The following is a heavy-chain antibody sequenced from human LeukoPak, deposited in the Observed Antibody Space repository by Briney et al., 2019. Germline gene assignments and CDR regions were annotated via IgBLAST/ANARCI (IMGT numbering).Heavy chain of an antibody. J-gene: IGHJ4*02. Sequence: SETLSLTCTVSGGSISSGDYYWSWIRQPPGKGLEWIGYIYYSGSTYYNPSLKSRVTISVDTSKNQFSLKLSSVTAADTAVYYCASMVRGVINLDYWGQGTLVTVSS. CDR2: IYYSGST. D-gene: IGHD3-10*01. V-gene: IGHV4-30-4*01. CDR3: ASMVRGVINLDY. CDR1: GGSISSGDYY.